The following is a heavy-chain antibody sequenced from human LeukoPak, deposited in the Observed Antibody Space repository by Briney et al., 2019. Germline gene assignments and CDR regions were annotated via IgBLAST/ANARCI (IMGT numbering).Heavy chain of an antibody. CDR3: ARGLKGIAAAGWARPYYYYGMDV. CDR1: GGSFSGYY. CDR2: INRSGST. D-gene: IGHD6-13*01. J-gene: IGHJ6*02. Sequence: SETLSLTCAVYGGSFSGYYWSWIRQPPGKGLEWIGEINRSGSTNYNPSLKSRVTISVDTSKNQFSLKLSSVTAADTAVYYCARGLKGIAAAGWARPYYYYGMDVWGQGTTVTVSS. V-gene: IGHV4-34*01.